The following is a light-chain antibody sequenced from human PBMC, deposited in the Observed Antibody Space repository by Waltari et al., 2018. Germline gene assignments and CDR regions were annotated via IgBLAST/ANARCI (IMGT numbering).Light chain of an antibody. CDR2: GNS. J-gene: IGLJ1*01. Sequence: QSALTQPPSVSGAPGPSVTSSCHGSSSNIGGGHHVHWYHQLPGTAPKLLIYGNSNRPSGVPDRFSGSKSGTSASLAITWLQAEDEADYYCQSYDSSLRVFGTGTKVTVL. CDR1: SSNIGGGHH. V-gene: IGLV1-40*01. CDR3: QSYDSSLRV.